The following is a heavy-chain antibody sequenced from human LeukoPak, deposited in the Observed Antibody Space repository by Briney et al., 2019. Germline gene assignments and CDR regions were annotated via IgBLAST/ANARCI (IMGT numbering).Heavy chain of an antibody. CDR1: GYTFTDYY. D-gene: IGHD3-22*01. Sequence: VASVKVSCKASGYTFTDYYVRWVRQAPGQGFEWMGWSNPKSGGTNYAQRFQGRVTMTRDTSISTVYMELRRLRVDDTAVYYCARDFDTSGYYAGHWGQGTLVTVSS. CDR3: ARDFDTSGYYAGH. V-gene: IGHV1-2*02. CDR2: SNPKSGGT. J-gene: IGHJ4*02.